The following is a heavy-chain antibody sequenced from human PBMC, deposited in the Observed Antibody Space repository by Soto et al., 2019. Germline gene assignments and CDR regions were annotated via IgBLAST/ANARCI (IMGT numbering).Heavy chain of an antibody. CDR1: GFTFSNAW. CDR2: IKSKTDGGTT. Sequence: GGSLRLSCAASGFTFSNAWMSWVRQAPGKGLEWVGRIKSKTDGGTTDYAAPVKGRFTISRDDSKNTLYLQMNSLKTEDTAVYYCTTDLYDYGDYYFDYWGQGTLVTVSS. D-gene: IGHD4-17*01. CDR3: TTDLYDYGDYYFDY. V-gene: IGHV3-15*01. J-gene: IGHJ4*02.